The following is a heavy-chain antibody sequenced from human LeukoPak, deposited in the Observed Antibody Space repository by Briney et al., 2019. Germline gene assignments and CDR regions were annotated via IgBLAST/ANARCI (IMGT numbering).Heavy chain of an antibody. J-gene: IGHJ4*02. CDR1: GYTFTSYG. Sequence: ASVKVSYKASGYTFTSYGISWVRQAPGQGLEWMGWISAYNGNTNYAQKLQGRVTMTTDTSTSTAYMELRSLRSEDTAVYYCASTTVTTYGFDYWGQGTLVTVSS. V-gene: IGHV1-18*01. CDR3: ASTTVTTYGFDY. CDR2: ISAYNGNT. D-gene: IGHD4-11*01.